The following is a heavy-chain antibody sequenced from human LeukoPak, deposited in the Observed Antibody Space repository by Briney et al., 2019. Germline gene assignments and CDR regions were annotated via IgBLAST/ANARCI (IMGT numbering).Heavy chain of an antibody. CDR1: GGSISSYY. Sequence: SETLSHTCTVSGGSISSYYWSWIRQPPGKGLEWIGYMYYSGSTNYNPPLRSRATISVDTSKNQFSLKLSSVTAADTAVYYCARTLGSGWYYDYWGQGILVTVSS. CDR3: ARTLGSGWYYDY. CDR2: MYYSGST. J-gene: IGHJ4*02. V-gene: IGHV4-59*08. D-gene: IGHD6-19*01.